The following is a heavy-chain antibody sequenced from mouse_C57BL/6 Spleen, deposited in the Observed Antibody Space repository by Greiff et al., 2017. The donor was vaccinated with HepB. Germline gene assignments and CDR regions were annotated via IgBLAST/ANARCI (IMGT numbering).Heavy chain of an antibody. Sequence: EVQVVESGGDLVKPGGSLKLSCAASGFTFSSYGMSWVRQTPDKRLEWVATISSGGSYTYYPDSVKGRFTISRDNAKNTLYLQMSSLKSEDTAMYYCARAYGNLHYYAMDYWGQGTSVTVSS. D-gene: IGHD2-1*01. CDR2: ISSGGSYT. J-gene: IGHJ4*01. CDR1: GFTFSSYG. V-gene: IGHV5-6*01. CDR3: ARAYGNLHYYAMDY.